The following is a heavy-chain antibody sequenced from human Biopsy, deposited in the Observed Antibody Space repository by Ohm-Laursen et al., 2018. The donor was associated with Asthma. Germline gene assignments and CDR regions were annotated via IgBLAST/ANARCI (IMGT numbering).Heavy chain of an antibody. CDR1: GDILGSFG. Sequence: SSVKVSCKAHGDILGSFGIKWVRKAPGQGLEWMGGVIPIYGTTHTAQKFQGRVTITADESTSTAYMELTSLRKEDTAVYYCAREVSTVDYGYYYFAMDVWGQGTTVTVSS. J-gene: IGHJ6*02. V-gene: IGHV1-69*01. D-gene: IGHD4-17*01. CDR2: VIPIYGTT. CDR3: AREVSTVDYGYYYFAMDV.